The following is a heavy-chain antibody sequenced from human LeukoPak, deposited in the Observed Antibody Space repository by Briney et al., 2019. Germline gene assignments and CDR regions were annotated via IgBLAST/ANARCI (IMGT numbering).Heavy chain of an antibody. D-gene: IGHD2-2*01. V-gene: IGHV3-30*03. CDR1: GFTFTTYG. CDR3: ARDWYHAIDY. J-gene: IGHJ4*02. CDR2: ISFDGSEK. Sequence: GGSLRLSCAVSGFTFTTYGMHWVRQAPGKGLEWVALISFDGSEKYYADSAKGRFTISRDNSKNTLYLQMNSVRDEDTAVYYCARDWYHAIDYWGQGTLVTVSS.